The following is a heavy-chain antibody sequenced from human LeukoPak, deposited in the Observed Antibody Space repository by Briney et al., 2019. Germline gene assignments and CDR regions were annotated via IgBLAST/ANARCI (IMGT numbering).Heavy chain of an antibody. D-gene: IGHD3-16*02. J-gene: IGHJ4*02. CDR1: GYSFTTYW. Sequence: GESLKISCKGSGYSFTTYWIAWVRQMPGKGLEWMGIIYPRDSDIRYSPPFQGQVTISADKSISTAYLQWNSLKASDTAMYYCARMIGLGEVSPYFDYWGQGSLVTVSS. CDR2: IYPRDSDI. V-gene: IGHV5-51*01. CDR3: ARMIGLGEVSPYFDY.